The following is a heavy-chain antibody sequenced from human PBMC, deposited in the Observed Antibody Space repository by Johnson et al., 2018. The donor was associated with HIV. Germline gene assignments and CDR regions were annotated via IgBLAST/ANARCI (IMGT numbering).Heavy chain of an antibody. Sequence: QVQLVESGGGVVQPGRSLRLSCAASGFIFSDYGMHWVRQAPGKGLEWVAVVSYDGSNKYYADSVKGRFTISRDNSKNTVYLQMNTLTTEDTAVYHCAKARFFGERPDSLELWGQGTMVTVSS. V-gene: IGHV3-30*18. CDR2: VSYDGSNK. CDR3: AKARFFGERPDSLEL. D-gene: IGHD3-22*01. J-gene: IGHJ3*01. CDR1: GFIFSDYG.